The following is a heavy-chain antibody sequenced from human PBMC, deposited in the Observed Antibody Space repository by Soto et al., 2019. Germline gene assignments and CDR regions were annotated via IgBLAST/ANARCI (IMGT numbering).Heavy chain of an antibody. D-gene: IGHD1-26*01. V-gene: IGHV3-23*01. CDR2: IRGDLVTT. J-gene: IGHJ4*02. Sequence: GGSLRLSCATSGFTFSDHAMHWVRQAPGEGLEWVSGIRGDLVTTPYADSVKGRFTISRDNSKNTLSLQMNSLRAEDTAIYYCVKEGKMGVEGFDFWGQGTLATVSS. CDR1: GFTFSDHA. CDR3: VKEGKMGVEGFDF.